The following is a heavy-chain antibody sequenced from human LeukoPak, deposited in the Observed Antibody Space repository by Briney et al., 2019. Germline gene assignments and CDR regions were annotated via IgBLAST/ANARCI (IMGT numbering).Heavy chain of an antibody. CDR3: AKEPTREGAFDI. CDR1: GFTFSSYA. V-gene: IGHV3-23*01. CDR2: ISGSGGST. D-gene: IGHD4-11*01. J-gene: IGHJ3*02. Sequence: PGGSLRLSCAASGFTFSSYAVSWVRQAPGRGLEWVSAISGSGGSTYYADSVKGRFTISRDNSKNTLYLQMNSLRAEDTAVYYCAKEPTREGAFDIWGQGTMVTVSS.